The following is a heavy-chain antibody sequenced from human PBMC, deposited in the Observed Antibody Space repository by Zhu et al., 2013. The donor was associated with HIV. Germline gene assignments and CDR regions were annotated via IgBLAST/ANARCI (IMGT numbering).Heavy chain of an antibody. CDR3: AREIRYSNYLRHYYYNYMDV. Sequence: QVQLVQSGAEVKKPGSSVKVSCKASGGTFSSYALSWVRQAPGQGLEWMGCIDPNSGDTKYSQKFDGRVTMTRDTSITTAYMELSRLRSDDAAVYYCAREIRYSNYLRHYYYNYMDVVGKGTTLTVSS. J-gene: IGHJ6*03. D-gene: IGHD4-4*01. CDR1: GGTFSSYA. V-gene: IGHV1-2*02. CDR2: IDPNSGDT.